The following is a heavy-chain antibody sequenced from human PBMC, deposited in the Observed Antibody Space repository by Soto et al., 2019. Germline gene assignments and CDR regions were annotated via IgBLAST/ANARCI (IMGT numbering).Heavy chain of an antibody. CDR3: ARDGADYDILTGYYDYYYHGMDV. Sequence: EVQLVESGGGLVKPGGSLRLSCVASGFAFRSYGMNWVRQAPGKGLEWVSSISTSSSAIYYTDSVKGRFTISRDNARNSLYLQMKSLRAEDTAVYFWARDGADYDILTGYYDYYYHGMDVWGQGTTVTVSS. D-gene: IGHD3-9*01. CDR1: GFAFRSYG. V-gene: IGHV3-21*02. J-gene: IGHJ6*02. CDR2: ISTSSSAI.